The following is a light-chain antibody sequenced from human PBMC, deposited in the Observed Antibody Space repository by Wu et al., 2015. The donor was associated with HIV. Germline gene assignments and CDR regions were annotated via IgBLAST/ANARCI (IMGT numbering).Light chain of an antibody. V-gene: IGKV1-39*01. CDR1: SHYLL. CDR2: H. Sequence: SLVCVCRRQSHHSLAGQVSHYLLLNWYQQKPRESPYPPXFLHQLQXGVLSRFSGSGSGTDFTLTINSLQPEDFTTYYCQQSYTNPRTFGGGTNVEIK. CDR3: QQSYTNPRT. J-gene: IGKJ4*01.